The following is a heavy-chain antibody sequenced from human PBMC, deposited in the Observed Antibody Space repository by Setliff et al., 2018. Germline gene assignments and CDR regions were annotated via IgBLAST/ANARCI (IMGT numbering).Heavy chain of an antibody. V-gene: IGHV3-11*04. D-gene: IGHD3-10*01. Sequence: SLRLSCAASGFTFSDYSMTWIRQAPGQGLEWLSYITATGSAVYYADSLKGRFTVSRDNAKDTLSLQMNDLRGDDTAVYYCARDTGRFRDYPYYYGLGVWGQGTTVTVSS. J-gene: IGHJ6*02. CDR2: ITATGSAV. CDR3: ARDTGRFRDYPYYYGLGV. CDR1: GFTFSDYS.